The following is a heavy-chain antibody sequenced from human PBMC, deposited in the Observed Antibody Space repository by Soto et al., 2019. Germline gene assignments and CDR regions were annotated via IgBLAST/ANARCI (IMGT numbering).Heavy chain of an antibody. J-gene: IGHJ6*02. CDR3: ARWLGGDYYYYYGMDV. CDR1: GDSISRYY. Sequence: SETLDLGCTVSGDSISRYYWSWIRQPAGQGLEWIGRIYTSGNTNYNPSLKSRVTMSVDTSKNQFSLKLSSVTAADTAVYYCARWLGGDYYYYYGMDVWGQGTTVTVSS. D-gene: IGHD3-10*01. CDR2: IYTSGNT. V-gene: IGHV4-4*07.